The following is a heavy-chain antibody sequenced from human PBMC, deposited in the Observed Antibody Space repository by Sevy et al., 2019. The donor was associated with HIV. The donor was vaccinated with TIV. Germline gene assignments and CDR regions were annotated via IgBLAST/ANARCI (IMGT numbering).Heavy chain of an antibody. D-gene: IGHD3-22*01. V-gene: IGHV3-21*03. J-gene: IGHJ4*02. CDR2: ISSGSSYV. CDR1: GFTFSYYN. CDR3: ASPLHYYDSPSAY. Sequence: GGSLRLSCAASGFTFSYYNMNWVRQAPGKGLEWVSSISSGSSYVYHADSVKGRFTISRDNAKNSLYLQMNSLRTEDRSLYYCASPLHYYDSPSAYWGQGTQVTVSS.